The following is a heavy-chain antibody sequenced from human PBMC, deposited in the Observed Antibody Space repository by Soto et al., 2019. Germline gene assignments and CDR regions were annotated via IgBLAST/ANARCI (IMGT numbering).Heavy chain of an antibody. J-gene: IGHJ4*02. CDR2: VRGNGDPP. CDR3: VKSRGGNNFAFFD. D-gene: IGHD5-12*01. CDR1: GFTFSSYA. V-gene: IGHV3-64D*06. Sequence: GGSLRLSCSASGFTFSSYAMPWVRQAPGKGLEYVSGVRGNGDPPFYADSVKGRFTISRDNSKNTLYLQMSSLSADDTAVYYCVKSRGGNNFAFFDWGQGALVTVSS.